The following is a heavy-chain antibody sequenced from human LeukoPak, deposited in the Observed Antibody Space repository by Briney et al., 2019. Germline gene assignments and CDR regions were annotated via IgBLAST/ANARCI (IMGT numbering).Heavy chain of an antibody. CDR2: INTNTATP. V-gene: IGHV7-4-1*02. CDR3: ARDPTRSPGGGFFSPLGY. D-gene: IGHD2-15*01. CDR1: GGTFSSYT. J-gene: IGHJ4*02. Sequence: GASVKVSCKASGGTFSSYTINWVRQAPGQGLEWMGWINTNTATPMYAQGFSGRFVFSLDVSDSTAYLQISSLKAGDTADYYCARDPTRSPGGGFFSPLGYWGLGSLVTVSS.